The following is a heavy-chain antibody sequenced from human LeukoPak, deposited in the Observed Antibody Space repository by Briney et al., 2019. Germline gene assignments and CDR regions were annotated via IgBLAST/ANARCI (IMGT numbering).Heavy chain of an antibody. Sequence: SVKVYCKASGGTFSSYAISWVRQAPGQGLEWMGRIIPIFGIANYAQKFQGRVTITADKSTSTAYMELSSLRSEDTAVYYCARASSAEQLVAAWGQGTLVTVSS. V-gene: IGHV1-69*04. CDR1: GGTFSSYA. CDR2: IIPIFGIA. J-gene: IGHJ5*02. D-gene: IGHD6-6*01. CDR3: ARASSAEQLVAA.